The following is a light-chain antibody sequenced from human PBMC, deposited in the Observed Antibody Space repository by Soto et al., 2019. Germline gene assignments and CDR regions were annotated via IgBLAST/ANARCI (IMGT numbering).Light chain of an antibody. V-gene: IGKV3-20*01. Sequence: EIVLTQSPGTLSLSPGERATLSCRACQSVSSSYLAWYQQKPGQAPRLLIYGASSRATGVPDRFSGSGSGTDFTLTISRLVLEDVAVYYCQQYGSSPRTFGGGTKVEIK. CDR2: GAS. CDR3: QQYGSSPRT. CDR1: QSVSSSY. J-gene: IGKJ4*01.